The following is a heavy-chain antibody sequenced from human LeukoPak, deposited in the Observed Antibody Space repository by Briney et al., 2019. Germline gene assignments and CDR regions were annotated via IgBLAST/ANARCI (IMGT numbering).Heavy chain of an antibody. CDR1: GYTFTGYY. CDR3: ARDPPMVRRIKPGNLPGY. J-gene: IGHJ4*02. V-gene: IGHV1-2*02. Sequence: ASVKVSCKASGYTFTGYYMHWVRQAPGQGLEWMGWINPNSGGTNYAQKFQGRVTMTRDTSISTAYMELSRLRSDDTAVYYCARDPPMVRRIKPGNLPGYWGQGTLVTVSS. CDR2: INPNSGGT. D-gene: IGHD3-10*01.